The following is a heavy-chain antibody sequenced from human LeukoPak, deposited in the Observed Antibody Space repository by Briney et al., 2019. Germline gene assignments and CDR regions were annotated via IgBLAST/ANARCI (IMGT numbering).Heavy chain of an antibody. CDR1: GFTFSSYA. V-gene: IGHV3-23*01. CDR3: AKRYYGSGSYYAFDH. D-gene: IGHD3-10*01. Sequence: PGGSLRLSCAASGFTFSSYAISWVRQAPGKGLEWVSAISGPGGSTYYADSVKGRFTISRDNSKNTLYLQMNSLRAEDTAVYYCAKRYYGSGSYYAFDHWGQGTLVTVSS. CDR2: ISGPGGST. J-gene: IGHJ4*02.